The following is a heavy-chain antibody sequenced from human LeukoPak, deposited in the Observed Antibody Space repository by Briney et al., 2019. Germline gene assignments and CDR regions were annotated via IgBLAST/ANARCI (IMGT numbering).Heavy chain of an antibody. CDR3: ARAGITSGWVQNMGY. V-gene: IGHV1-18*01. D-gene: IGHD6-19*01. Sequence: GASVKVSCKASGYTFTSYGINWVRQAPGQGLEWMGWISAYNGNTKHAQKLQGRVTMTTDTSTSTAYMELRSLRSDDTAVYYCARAGITSGWVQNMGYWSQGTLVTVSS. CDR2: ISAYNGNT. CDR1: GYTFTSYG. J-gene: IGHJ4*02.